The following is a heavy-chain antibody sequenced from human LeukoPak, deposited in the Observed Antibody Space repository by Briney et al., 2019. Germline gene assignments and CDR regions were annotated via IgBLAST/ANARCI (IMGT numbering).Heavy chain of an antibody. V-gene: IGHV3-23*01. J-gene: IGHJ4*02. D-gene: IGHD1-26*01. Sequence: GGSLRLSCAASGFTFSSYAMSWVRQAPGKGLEWVSAISGSGGSTYYADSVKGRFTISRDNSKNTLYLQMNSLRAEDTAVYYCAKAPYSGGFLSQSFDYWGQGTLVTVSS. CDR3: AKAPYSGGFLSQSFDY. CDR2: ISGSGGST. CDR1: GFTFSSYA.